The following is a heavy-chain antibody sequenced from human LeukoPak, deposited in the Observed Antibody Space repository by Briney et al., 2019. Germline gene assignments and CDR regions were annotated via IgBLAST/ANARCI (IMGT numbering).Heavy chain of an antibody. CDR1: GFTFSSYG. CDR3: AREGEGYNSPIDY. Sequence: GGSLRLSCAASGFTFSSYGMSWVRQAPGKGLEWVSAISGSGGSTYYADSVKGRFTISRDNSKNTLYLQMNSLRAEDTAVYYCAREGEGYNSPIDYWGPGTLVTASS. CDR2: ISGSGGST. D-gene: IGHD5-24*01. J-gene: IGHJ4*02. V-gene: IGHV3-23*01.